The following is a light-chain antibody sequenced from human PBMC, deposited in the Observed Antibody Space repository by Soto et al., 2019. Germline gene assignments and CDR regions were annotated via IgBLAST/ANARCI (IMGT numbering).Light chain of an antibody. CDR3: QQLNSYPRT. CDR1: QGISSY. J-gene: IGKJ1*01. V-gene: IGKV1-9*01. Sequence: DIQLTQSPSFLSASVGDRVTITCRASQGISSYLAWYQQKPGKAPKLLIYAASTLQSGVPSRFSGSGSGTEFTLTISSLQPEDFATYYCQQLNSYPRTFGHGTKVAIK. CDR2: AAS.